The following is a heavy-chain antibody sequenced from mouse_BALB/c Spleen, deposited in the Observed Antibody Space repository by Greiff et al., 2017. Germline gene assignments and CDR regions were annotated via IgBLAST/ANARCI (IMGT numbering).Heavy chain of an antibody. CDR2: ISSGGST. D-gene: IGHD2-3*01. J-gene: IGHJ4*01. Sequence: DVMLVESGGGLVKPGGSLKLSCAASGFTFSSYAMSWVRQTPEKRLEWVASISSGGSTYYPDSVKGRFTISRDNARNILYLQMSSLRSEDTAMYYCARSYEAYAMDYWGQGTSVTVSS. CDR3: ARSYEAYAMDY. CDR1: GFTFSSYA. V-gene: IGHV5-6-5*01.